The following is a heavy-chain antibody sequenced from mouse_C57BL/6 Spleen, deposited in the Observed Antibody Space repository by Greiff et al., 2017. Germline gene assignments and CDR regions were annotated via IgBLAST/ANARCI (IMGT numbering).Heavy chain of an antibody. CDR3: ARDYYGSSYVPWYFDV. Sequence: QVQLQQPGAELVKPGASVKMSCKASGYTFTSYWITWVKQRPGQGLEWIGDIYPGSGSTNYNEKFKSKATLTVATSSSTAYMQLSSLTSEDSAVYYCARDYYGSSYVPWYFDVWGTGTTVTVSS. D-gene: IGHD1-1*01. J-gene: IGHJ1*03. CDR1: GYTFTSYW. CDR2: IYPGSGST. V-gene: IGHV1-55*01.